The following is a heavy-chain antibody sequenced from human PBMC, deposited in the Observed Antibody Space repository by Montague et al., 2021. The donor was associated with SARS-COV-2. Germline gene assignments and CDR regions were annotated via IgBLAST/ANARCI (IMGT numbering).Heavy chain of an antibody. CDR2: INHSGST. D-gene: IGHD3-10*01. CDR3: ARGRRILLWFGELLSGGDYYGMDV. J-gene: IGHJ6*02. CDR1: GGSFSGYY. Sequence: SETLSLTCAVYGGSFSGYYWSWIRQPPGKGLEWIGEINHSGSTNYNPSXXSRVTISVDTSKNQFSLKLSSVTAADTAVYYCARGRRILLWFGELLSGGDYYGMDVRGQGTTVTVSS. V-gene: IGHV4-34*01.